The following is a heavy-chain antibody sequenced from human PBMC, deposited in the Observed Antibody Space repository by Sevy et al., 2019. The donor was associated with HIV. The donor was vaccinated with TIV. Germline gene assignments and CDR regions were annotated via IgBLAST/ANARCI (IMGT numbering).Heavy chain of an antibody. CDR2: INANTGKP. CDR3: AKGRPGSGYAGAAAGD. V-gene: IGHV7-4-1*02. CDR1: GYRFTSYA. D-gene: IGHD5-12*01. Sequence: ASVKVSCKASGYRFTSYAMNWVRQAPGQGLEWMGWINANTGKPTYAQGFTGRFVFSLDTSVNTAYRQISSLKAEDTAVYYCAKGRPGSGYAGAAAGDWGQGTRVTVSS. J-gene: IGHJ4*02.